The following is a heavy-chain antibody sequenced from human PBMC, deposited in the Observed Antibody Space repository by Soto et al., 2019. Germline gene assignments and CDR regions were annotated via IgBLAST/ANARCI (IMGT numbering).Heavy chain of an antibody. D-gene: IGHD4-4*01. CDR1: GGSFSGYY. Sequence: PSETLSLTCAVYGGSFSGYYWSWIRQPPGKGLEWIGEINHSGSTNYNPSLKSRVTISVDTSKNQFSLRLSSVTAADTAVYYCARGYLYYSNSVFDAFDIWGQGTMVTVSS. V-gene: IGHV4-34*01. CDR2: INHSGST. J-gene: IGHJ3*02. CDR3: ARGYLYYSNSVFDAFDI.